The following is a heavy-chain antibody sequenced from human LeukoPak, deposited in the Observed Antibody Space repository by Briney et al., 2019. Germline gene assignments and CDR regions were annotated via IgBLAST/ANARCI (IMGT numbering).Heavy chain of an antibody. CDR2: ISSSSSYI. CDR1: GFTFDDYA. V-gene: IGHV3-21*01. D-gene: IGHD6-13*01. J-gene: IGHJ4*02. Sequence: PGRPLRLSCAASGFTFDDYAMHWVRQAPGKGLEWVSSISSSSSYIYYADSVKGRFTISRDNAKNSLYLQMNSLRAEDTAVYYCARKVGYSSSWLFDYWGQGTLVTVSS. CDR3: ARKVGYSSSWLFDY.